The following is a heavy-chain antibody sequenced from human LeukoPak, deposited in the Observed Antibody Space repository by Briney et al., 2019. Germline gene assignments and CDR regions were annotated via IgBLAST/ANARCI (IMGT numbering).Heavy chain of an antibody. J-gene: IGHJ6*04. CDR1: GGSFSGYY. Sequence: SETLSLTCAVYGGSFSGYYWSWIRQPPGKGLEWIGEINHSESTNYNPSLKSRVTISVDTSKNQFSLKLSSVTAADTAVYYCARVFGAYGDYYYYGMDVWGKGTTVTVSS. V-gene: IGHV4-34*01. CDR2: INHSEST. CDR3: ARVFGAYGDYYYYGMDV. D-gene: IGHD4-17*01.